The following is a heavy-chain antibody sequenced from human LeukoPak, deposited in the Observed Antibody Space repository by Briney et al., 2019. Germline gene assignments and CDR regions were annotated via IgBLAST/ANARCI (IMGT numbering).Heavy chain of an antibody. V-gene: IGHV4-34*01. CDR3: ARAPRYQRRLPKAGDAFDI. CDR2: INHSGST. J-gene: IGHJ3*02. CDR1: GGSFSGYF. Sequence: SETLSLTCAVYGGSFSGYFRSWIRQPPGRGLEWIGDINHSGSTNYNPSLQSRVTISVDTSKNQCPLKLITVTGAETAVYYCARAPRYQRRLPKAGDAFDIWGQETMVTVSS. D-gene: IGHD2-2*01.